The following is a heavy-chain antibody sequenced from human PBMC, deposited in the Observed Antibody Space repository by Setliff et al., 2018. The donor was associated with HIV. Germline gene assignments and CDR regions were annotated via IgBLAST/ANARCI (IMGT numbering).Heavy chain of an antibody. Sequence: GASVKVSCKASGYTFTSYDINWVRQATGQGLEWMGWMNPNSGNTGYAQKFQGRVTITADESTSTVHMELSSLTSEDTAVYYCGRQVPVPGVAVTPIDYWGQGTLVTVSS. CDR3: GRQVPVPGVAVTPIDY. D-gene: IGHD3-22*01. V-gene: IGHV1-8*03. J-gene: IGHJ4*02. CDR2: MNPNSGNT. CDR1: GYTFTSYD.